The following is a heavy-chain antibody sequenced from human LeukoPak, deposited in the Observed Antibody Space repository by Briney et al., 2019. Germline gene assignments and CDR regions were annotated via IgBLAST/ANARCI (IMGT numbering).Heavy chain of an antibody. CDR3: AKGVVAATNAAYYGMDV. D-gene: IGHD2-15*01. V-gene: IGHV3-30*18. CDR2: ISYDESDK. Sequence: GGSLRLSCAASGFSFRSYSMDWVRQAPGKGLEWVAVISYDESDKYYADSVKGRFTISRDNSKNTLYLQMNSLRPEDTAVYYCAKGVVAATNAAYYGMDVWGQGTTVTVSS. CDR1: GFSFRSYS. J-gene: IGHJ6*02.